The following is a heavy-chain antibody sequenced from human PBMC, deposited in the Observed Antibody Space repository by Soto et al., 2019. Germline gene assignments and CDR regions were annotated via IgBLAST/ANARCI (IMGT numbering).Heavy chain of an antibody. J-gene: IGHJ6*02. CDR2: IYYSGST. Sequence: SETLSLTCTVSGGSMSSYYWSWIRQPPGKGLEWIGYIYYSGSTNYNPSLKSRVTISVDTSKNQFSLKLSSVTAADTAVYYCARDLNGMVRGVIKYYGMDVWGQGTTVTVSS. D-gene: IGHD3-10*01. CDR3: ARDLNGMVRGVIKYYGMDV. CDR1: GGSMSSYY. V-gene: IGHV4-59*01.